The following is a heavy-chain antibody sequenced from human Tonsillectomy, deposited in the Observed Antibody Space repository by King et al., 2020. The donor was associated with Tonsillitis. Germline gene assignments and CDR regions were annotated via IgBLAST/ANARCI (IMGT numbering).Heavy chain of an antibody. Sequence: VQLVESGGGLVQPGGSLRLSCAASGFTFNNYSMNWGRQAPGKGLEWVSYISSSSSTIYYADSVKGRFTISRDSAKNSLYLQMNSLRAEDTAVYYCARDYDFWSGHYYYYYGMDVWGQGTTVTVSS. J-gene: IGHJ6*02. CDR3: ARDYDFWSGHYYYYYGMDV. V-gene: IGHV3-48*01. D-gene: IGHD3-3*01. CDR1: GFTFNNYS. CDR2: ISSSSSTI.